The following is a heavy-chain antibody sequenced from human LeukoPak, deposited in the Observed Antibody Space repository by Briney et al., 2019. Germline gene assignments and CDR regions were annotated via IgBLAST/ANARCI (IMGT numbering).Heavy chain of an antibody. Sequence: ASVKVSCKASGYTFTSYGISWVRQAPGQGLEWMGGISAYNGNTNYAQKLQGRVTMTTDTSTSTAYMELRSLRSDDTAVYYCARVGPEFEGFGELLVFWFGPWGQGTLVTVSS. V-gene: IGHV1-18*01. J-gene: IGHJ5*02. CDR3: ARVGPEFEGFGELLVFWFGP. CDR1: GYTFTSYG. CDR2: ISAYNGNT. D-gene: IGHD3-10*01.